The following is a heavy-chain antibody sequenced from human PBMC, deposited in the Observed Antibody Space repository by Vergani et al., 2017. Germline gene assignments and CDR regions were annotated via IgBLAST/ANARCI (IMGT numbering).Heavy chain of an antibody. CDR1: GFTFSTYA. V-gene: IGHV3-23*01. Sequence: EVHLLESGGGLVQSGGSLRLSCAASGFTFSTYAMTWVRQAPGKGLEWVSTISSDGGSTYYADSVKGRFTISRDNSKNTLSLQMNSLTAEDTAIYYCAGAQGTSAYYYGGFDYWGQGILVTVSS. D-gene: IGHD3-22*01. J-gene: IGHJ4*02. CDR2: ISSDGGST. CDR3: AGAQGTSAYYYGGFDY.